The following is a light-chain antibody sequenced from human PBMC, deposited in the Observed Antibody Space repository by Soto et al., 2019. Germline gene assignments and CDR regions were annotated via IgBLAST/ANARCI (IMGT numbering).Light chain of an antibody. CDR3: QQYYSYPYT. V-gene: IGKV1-8*01. J-gene: IGKJ2*01. Sequence: ALRMTQSPSSLSASTGDRVTITCRASQGISSYLAWYQQKPGKAPKLLIYAASTLQSGVPSSFSGSGSVTDVTLTSSCLQSEDFATYYCQQYYSYPYTFGQGTKLEIK. CDR1: QGISSY. CDR2: AAS.